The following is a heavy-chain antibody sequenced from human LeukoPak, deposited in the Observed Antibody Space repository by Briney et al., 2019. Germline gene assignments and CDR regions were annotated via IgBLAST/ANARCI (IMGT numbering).Heavy chain of an antibody. CDR2: ISYDGSNK. Sequence: GGSLRLSCAASGFTFSSYGMHWVRQAPGKGLEWVAVISYDGSNKYYADSVRGRFTISRDNSKNTLYLQMNSLRAEDTAVYYCAKVGANYYGSGSYRYDVWGKGTTVTISS. CDR3: AKVGANYYGSGSYRYDV. J-gene: IGHJ6*04. D-gene: IGHD3-10*01. CDR1: GFTFSSYG. V-gene: IGHV3-30*18.